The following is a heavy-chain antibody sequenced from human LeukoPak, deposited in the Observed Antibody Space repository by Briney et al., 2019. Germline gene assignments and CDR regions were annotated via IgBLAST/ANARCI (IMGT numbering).Heavy chain of an antibody. CDR3: ARDRAYYDSSGYSFFDY. CDR1: GFTFSNYS. D-gene: IGHD3-22*01. V-gene: IGHV3-48*01. CDR2: ISSSSSTI. J-gene: IGHJ4*02. Sequence: GGSLRLSCAASGFTFSNYSMNWVRQAPGKGLEWVSYISSSSSTIYYADSVKGRFTISRDNAKNSLYLQMNSLRAEDTAVYYCARDRAYYDSSGYSFFDYWGQGTLVTVSS.